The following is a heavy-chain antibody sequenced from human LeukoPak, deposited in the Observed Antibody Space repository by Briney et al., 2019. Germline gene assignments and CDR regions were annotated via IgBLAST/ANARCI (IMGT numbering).Heavy chain of an antibody. D-gene: IGHD6-6*01. V-gene: IGHV1-2*02. CDR3: ARGAPRLAAPPGVDY. J-gene: IGHJ4*02. CDR2: INPNSGGT. Sequence: ASVKVSCKASGYTFTGYYMHWVRQAPGQGLEWMGWINPNSGGTNYAQKFQGRVTMTRDTSISTAYMEVSRLTSDDTAVCYCARGAPRLAAPPGVDYWGQGTPVTVSS. CDR1: GYTFTGYY.